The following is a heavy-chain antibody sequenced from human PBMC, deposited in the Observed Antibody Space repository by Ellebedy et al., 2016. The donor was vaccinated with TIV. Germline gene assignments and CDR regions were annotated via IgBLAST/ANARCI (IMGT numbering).Heavy chain of an antibody. J-gene: IGHJ5*02. Sequence: GESLKISXAASGFTFSSYAMSWVRQAPGKGLEWVSGISGSGGSTYYADSVKGRFTISRDNSKNTLYLQMNSLRAEDTAVYYCAKDVGRSSWYWFDPWGQGTLVTVSS. D-gene: IGHD6-13*01. CDR3: AKDVGRSSWYWFDP. V-gene: IGHV3-23*01. CDR2: ISGSGGST. CDR1: GFTFSSYA.